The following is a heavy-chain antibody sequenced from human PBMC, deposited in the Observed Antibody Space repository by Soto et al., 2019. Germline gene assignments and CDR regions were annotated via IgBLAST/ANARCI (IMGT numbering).Heavy chain of an antibody. CDR1: GSTFTNHY. J-gene: IGHJ5*02. CDR3: ARMATFGSLNWFDP. D-gene: IGHD3-16*01. Sequence: ASVQVSCKASGSTFTNHYIHWVRQGPGQGPEWMGTINPSGGKTDYAQKFKGRVTLTSDTPTSTVYMELRSLRSDDTAIYYCARMATFGSLNWFDPWGQGTLVTVSS. CDR2: INPSGGKT. V-gene: IGHV1-46*01.